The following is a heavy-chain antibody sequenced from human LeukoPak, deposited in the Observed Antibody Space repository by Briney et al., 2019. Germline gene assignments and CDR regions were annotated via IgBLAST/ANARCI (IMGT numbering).Heavy chain of an antibody. J-gene: IGHJ4*02. CDR3: ASPILTGHYEDY. D-gene: IGHD3-9*01. Sequence: GSLRLSCAASGFTLSSYAMSWVRQAPGKGLEWIGEIYHSGSTNYNPSLKSRVTISVDKSKNQFSLKLSSVTAADTAVYYWASPILTGHYEDYRGQGTLVTVSS. V-gene: IGHV4-4*02. CDR2: IYHSGST. CDR1: GFTLSSYAM.